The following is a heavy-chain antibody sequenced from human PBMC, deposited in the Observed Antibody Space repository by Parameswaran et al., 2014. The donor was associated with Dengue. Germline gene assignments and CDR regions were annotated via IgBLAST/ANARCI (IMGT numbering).Heavy chain of an antibody. CDR2: IYYSGST. J-gene: IGHJ5*02. CDR3: ARDLEGSGYGWFDP. D-gene: IGHD3-10*01. V-gene: IGHV4-31*02. Sequence: WIRQPPGKGLEWIGYIYYSGSTYYNPSLKSRVTISVDTSKNQFSLKLSSVTAADTAVYYCARDLEGSGYGWFDPWGQGNPGHRLL.